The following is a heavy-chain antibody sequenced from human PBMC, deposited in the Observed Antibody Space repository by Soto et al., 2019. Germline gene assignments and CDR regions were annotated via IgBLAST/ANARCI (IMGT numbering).Heavy chain of an antibody. V-gene: IGHV1-3*01. CDR2: INAGNGNT. J-gene: IGHJ4*02. CDR3: ARDMGRLVTAYFFDY. CDR1: GYTFTSYA. D-gene: IGHD2-21*02. Sequence: AASVKVSCKASGYTFTSYAMHWVRQAPGQRLEWMGWINAGNGNTKYSQKFQGRVTITRDTSASTAYMELSSLRSEDTAVYYCARDMGRLVTAYFFDYWGQGTLVTVSS.